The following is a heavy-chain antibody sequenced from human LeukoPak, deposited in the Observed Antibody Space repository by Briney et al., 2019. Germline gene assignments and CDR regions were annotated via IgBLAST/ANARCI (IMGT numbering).Heavy chain of an antibody. CDR3: ARDQGDSSSFFFDY. CDR2: IYYSGST. CDR1: GGSISSYY. J-gene: IGHJ4*02. Sequence: SETLSLTCTVSGGSISSYYWSWIRQPPGKGLEWIGYIYYSGSTNYNPSLKSRVTISVDTSKNQFSLKLSSVTAADTAVYYCARDQGDSSSFFFDYWGQGTLVTVSS. V-gene: IGHV4-59*12. D-gene: IGHD6-13*01.